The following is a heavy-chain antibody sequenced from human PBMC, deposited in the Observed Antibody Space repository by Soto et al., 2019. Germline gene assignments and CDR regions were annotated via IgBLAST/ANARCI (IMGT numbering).Heavy chain of an antibody. D-gene: IGHD5-18*01. Sequence: SDTLSLTCTVSGGSISSGDYYWSWIRQPPGKGLEWIGYIYYSGSTNYNPSLKSRVTISVDTSKNQFSLKLSSVTAADTAVYYCARADVAKAMAPYYWGQGTLITVSS. CDR1: GGSISSGDYY. CDR2: IYYSGST. CDR3: ARADVAKAMAPYY. J-gene: IGHJ4*02. V-gene: IGHV4-61*08.